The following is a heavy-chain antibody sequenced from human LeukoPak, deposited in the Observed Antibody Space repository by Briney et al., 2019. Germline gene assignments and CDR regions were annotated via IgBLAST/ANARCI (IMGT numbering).Heavy chain of an antibody. J-gene: IGHJ4*02. CDR3: ASRSYGSGSFVFDY. D-gene: IGHD3-10*01. CDR2: IYSGGST. V-gene: IGHV3-53*01. Sequence: PWGSLRLYCAASGFTVSSNYMSWVRQAPGKGLEWVSVIYSGGSTYYADSVKGRFTISRDNSKNMLYFQMNSLRAEDTAVYYCASRSYGSGSFVFDYWGQGTLVTVSS. CDR1: GFTVSSNY.